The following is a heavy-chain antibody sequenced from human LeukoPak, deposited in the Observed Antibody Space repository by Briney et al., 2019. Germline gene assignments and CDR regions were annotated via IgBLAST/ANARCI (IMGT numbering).Heavy chain of an antibody. CDR3: ANYGSVSYFAY. J-gene: IGHJ4*02. D-gene: IGHD3-10*01. CDR1: GFTFSNYG. Sequence: GGSLRLSCAASGFTFSNYGMHWLRQAPGKGLEWAALISYDGSNKYYADSVKGRFTISRDNSKNTLYLQMISLRAEDTAVYYCANYGSVSYFAYWGQGTLVTVSS. CDR2: ISYDGSNK. V-gene: IGHV3-30*18.